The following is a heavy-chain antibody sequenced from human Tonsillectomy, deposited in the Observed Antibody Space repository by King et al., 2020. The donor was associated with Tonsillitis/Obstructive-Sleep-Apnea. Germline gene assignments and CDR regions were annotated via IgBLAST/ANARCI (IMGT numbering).Heavy chain of an antibody. Sequence: QVQLVESGAEVKKPGASVKVSCKASGYTFTSYYMHWVRQAPGQGLEWMGIISPSGGSTSYAQKFQGRVTMTRDTSTTTVYMELSSLRSEDTAVYYCARDQYDFWSGYFRYYYMDVWGKGTTATVSS. J-gene: IGHJ6*03. CDR2: ISPSGGST. CDR1: GYTFTSYY. D-gene: IGHD3-3*01. V-gene: IGHV1-46*01. CDR3: ARDQYDFWSGYFRYYYMDV.